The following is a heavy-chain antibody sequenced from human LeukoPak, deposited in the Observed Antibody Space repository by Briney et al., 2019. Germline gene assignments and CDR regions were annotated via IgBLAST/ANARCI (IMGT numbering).Heavy chain of an antibody. V-gene: IGHV3-30*18. CDR3: AKALRRRGFDP. Sequence: GSLRLSFAASGFPFSISGMHWVRQAPGKGLEWVAVISYDGSNKYYADSVKGRFTISRDNSKNTLYLQKHSLRAEDTAVYYCAKALRRRGFDPWGQGTLVTVSS. J-gene: IGHJ5*02. CDR2: ISYDGSNK. CDR1: GFPFSISG.